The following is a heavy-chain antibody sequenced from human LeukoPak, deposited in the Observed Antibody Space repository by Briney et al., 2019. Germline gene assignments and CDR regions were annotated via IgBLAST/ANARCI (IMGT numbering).Heavy chain of an antibody. Sequence: GGSLRPSCAASGFTFSDYYMSWIRQAPGKGLGWVSYISSSSSYTNYADSVKSQFTISRDNAKNSLYLQMNSLRAEDTAVYYCARDMGSGYDPELGTSTDYWGQGTLVTVSS. J-gene: IGHJ4*02. D-gene: IGHD5-12*01. CDR3: ARDMGSGYDPELGTSTDY. CDR2: ISSSSSYT. V-gene: IGHV3-11*06. CDR1: GFTFSDYY.